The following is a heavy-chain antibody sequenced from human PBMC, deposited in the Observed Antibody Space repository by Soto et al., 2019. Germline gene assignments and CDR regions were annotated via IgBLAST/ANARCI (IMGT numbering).Heavy chain of an antibody. V-gene: IGHV3-23*01. D-gene: IGHD3-9*01. CDR2: ICGSGSNK. Sequence: GGSLRLSCAASGFTFSSYAMHWVRQAPGKGLEWVSVICGSGSNKYYADSVKGRFTISRDNSKNTLYLQMNSLRAEDTAVYYCAKDPVLRYFDWSNRPFDYWGQGTLVTVSS. CDR1: GFTFSSYA. CDR3: AKDPVLRYFDWSNRPFDY. J-gene: IGHJ4*02.